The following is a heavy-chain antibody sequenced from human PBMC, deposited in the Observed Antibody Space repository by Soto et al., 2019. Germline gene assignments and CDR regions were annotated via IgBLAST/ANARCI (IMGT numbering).Heavy chain of an antibody. CDR3: ARSTKLPSTTNFFAS. D-gene: IGHD1-1*01. CDR2: IYPGDSDT. J-gene: IGHJ4*02. Sequence: PGESLKISCKGCGYSFTSYWIAWVRQMPGKGLECMGIIYPGDSDTRYSPSFQGQVTISVDKSINTAYLQWSSLRASDTAIYYCARSTKLPSTTNFFASWGQGALVTVS. CDR1: GYSFTSYW. V-gene: IGHV5-51*01.